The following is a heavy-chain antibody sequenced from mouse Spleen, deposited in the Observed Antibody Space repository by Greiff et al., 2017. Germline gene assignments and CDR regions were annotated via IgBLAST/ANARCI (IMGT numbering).Heavy chain of an antibody. J-gene: IGHJ2*01. CDR3: ARSETRTGFDY. CDR1: GYTFTSYW. Sequence: QVQLQQPGAELVMPGASVKLSCKASGYTFTSYWMHWVKQRPGQGLEWIGEIDPSDSYTNYNQKFKGKATLTVDKSSSTAYMQLSSLTSEDSAVYYCARSETRTGFDYWGQGTTLTVSS. CDR2: IDPSDSYT. V-gene: IGHV1-69*01. D-gene: IGHD3-2*01.